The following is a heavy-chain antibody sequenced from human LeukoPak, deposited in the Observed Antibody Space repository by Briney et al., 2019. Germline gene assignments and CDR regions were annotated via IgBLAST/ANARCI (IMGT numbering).Heavy chain of an antibody. CDR1: GFTVSNNY. Sequence: PGGSLRLSCAASGFTVSNNYMSWVRKVPGKGLEWVSVIYSGDSAYYIDSVKGRFTISRDNSKNTLYLQMNSLRAEDTAVYYCARDRDGYNPFDYWGQGTLVTVSS. CDR2: IYSGDSA. CDR3: ARDRDGYNPFDY. J-gene: IGHJ4*02. V-gene: IGHV3-53*01. D-gene: IGHD5-24*01.